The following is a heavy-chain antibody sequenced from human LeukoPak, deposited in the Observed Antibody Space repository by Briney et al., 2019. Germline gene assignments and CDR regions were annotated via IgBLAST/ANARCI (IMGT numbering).Heavy chain of an antibody. CDR1: GDSISTYYYY. J-gene: IGHJ4*02. V-gene: IGHV4-61*02. D-gene: IGHD1-26*01. Sequence: QPSQTLSLTCTVSGDSISTYYYYWSWVRQPAGKGLEWIGRVYPSGNTNYNPYNPSLTDRVTISIDASRNQFSLKLSSVTAADTAVYYCARWGILGAAKENYWGQGTLVTVSS. CDR3: ARWGILGAAKENY. CDR2: VYPSGNT.